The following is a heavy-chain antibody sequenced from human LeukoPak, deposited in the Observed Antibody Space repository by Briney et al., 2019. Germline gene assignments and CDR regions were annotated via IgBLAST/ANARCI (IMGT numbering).Heavy chain of an antibody. CDR2: IIPILGIA. CDR3: ASLDTAMDYYYYGMDV. V-gene: IGHV1-69*02. D-gene: IGHD5-18*01. Sequence: SVKVSCKASGYTFTGYYMHWVRQAPGQGLEWMGRIIPILGIANYAQKFQGRVTITADKSTSTAYMELSSLRSEDTAVYYCASLDTAMDYYYYGMDVWGQGTTVTVSS. J-gene: IGHJ6*02. CDR1: GYTFTGYY.